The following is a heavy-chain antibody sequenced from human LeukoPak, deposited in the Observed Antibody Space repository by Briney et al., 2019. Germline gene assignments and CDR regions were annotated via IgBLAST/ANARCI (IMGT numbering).Heavy chain of an antibody. Sequence: SQTLSLTCAVSGGSISSGGYSWSWIRQPPGKGLEWIGYIYHSGSTYYNPSPESRVTISVDRSKNQFSLKLSSVTAADTAVDYCPGGLRSGYSYGQPPQYYLDYGGQETLVPFP. J-gene: IGHJ4*02. D-gene: IGHD5-18*01. CDR2: IYHSGST. CDR3: PGGLRSGYSYGQPPQYYLDY. CDR1: GGSISSGGYS. V-gene: IGHV4-30-2*01.